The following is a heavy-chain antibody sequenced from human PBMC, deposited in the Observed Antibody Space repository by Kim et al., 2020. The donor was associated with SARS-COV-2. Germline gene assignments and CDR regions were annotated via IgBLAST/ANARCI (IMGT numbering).Heavy chain of an antibody. J-gene: IGHJ4*02. CDR1: GFTFDDYG. CDR3: ASLRYDILTGYYTG. CDR2: INWNGGST. V-gene: IGHV3-20*04. Sequence: GGSLRLSCAASGFTFDDYGMSWVRQAPGKGLEWVSGINWNGGSTGYADSVKGRFTISRDNAKNSLYLQMNSLRAEETALYYCASLRYDILTGYYTGWGQGTLVTVSS. D-gene: IGHD3-9*01.